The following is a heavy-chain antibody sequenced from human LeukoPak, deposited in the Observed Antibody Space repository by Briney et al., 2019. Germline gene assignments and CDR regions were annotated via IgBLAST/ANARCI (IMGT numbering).Heavy chain of an antibody. Sequence: SQTLSLTCAISGDSVSSKSATWNWIRQSPSRGLEWLGRTYYTSRWNVDYAVSVKSRITISPDTSRNQFSLQLNSVTPEDTAVYYCAREGWFGEPPSHWFDPWDQGTLVTVSS. J-gene: IGHJ5*02. CDR3: AREGWFGEPPSHWFDP. D-gene: IGHD3-10*01. CDR1: GDSVSSKSAT. CDR2: TYYTSRWNV. V-gene: IGHV6-1*01.